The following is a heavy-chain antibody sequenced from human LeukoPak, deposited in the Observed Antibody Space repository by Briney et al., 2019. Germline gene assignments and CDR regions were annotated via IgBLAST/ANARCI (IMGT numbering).Heavy chain of an antibody. V-gene: IGHV4-39*07. CDR1: GGSISSSSYY. CDR2: INHSGST. Sequence: SETLSLTCTVSGGSISSSSYYWGWIRQPPGKGLEWIGEINHSGSTNYNPSLKSRVTISVDTSKNQFSLKLSSVTAADTAVYYCARGGRRWLHGYWGQGTLVTVSS. CDR3: ARGGRRWLHGY. J-gene: IGHJ4*02. D-gene: IGHD5-24*01.